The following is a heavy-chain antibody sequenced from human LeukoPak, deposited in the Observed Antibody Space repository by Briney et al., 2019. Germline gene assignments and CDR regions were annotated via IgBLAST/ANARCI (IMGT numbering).Heavy chain of an antibody. Sequence: ASVKVSFKASGYTFTNYYIHWVRQAPGQGLEWTGIINPSGGSTSYAQKFQGRVTMTRDTSTSTVYMELSSLRSEDAAVYYCAREGPYSGSSRSRFDYWGQGTLVSVSS. CDR1: GYTFTNYY. J-gene: IGHJ4*02. D-gene: IGHD6-6*01. CDR3: AREGPYSGSSRSRFDY. CDR2: INPSGGST. V-gene: IGHV1-46*01.